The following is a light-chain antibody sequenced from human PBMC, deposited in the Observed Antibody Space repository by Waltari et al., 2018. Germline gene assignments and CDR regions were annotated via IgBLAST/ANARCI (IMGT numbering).Light chain of an antibody. Sequence: DIVMTQSPDSLAVSWGERATITCKYSQTLLSNVKSKHYLAWYQHRVVQPPKLLISCATIRESGIPDRFSGSGFGTDFTLTISRLLPEDVAVYYCQQYYSSPRTFGQGTRVEI. CDR3: QQYYSSPRT. CDR1: QTLLSNVKSKHY. V-gene: IGKV4-1*01. J-gene: IGKJ1*01. CDR2: CAT.